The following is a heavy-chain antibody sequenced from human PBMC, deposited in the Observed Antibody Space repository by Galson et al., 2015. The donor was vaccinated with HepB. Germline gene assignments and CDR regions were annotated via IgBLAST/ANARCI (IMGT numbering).Heavy chain of an antibody. Sequence: SVKVSCKASGYTFTSYAMHWVRQAPGQRLEWMGWINAGNGNTKYSQKFQGRVTITRDTSASTAYMELSSLRSEDTAVYYCARDPFITMVRGVIQDYWGQGTLVTVSS. D-gene: IGHD3-10*01. CDR3: ARDPFITMVRGVIQDY. CDR1: GYTFTSYA. J-gene: IGHJ4*02. V-gene: IGHV1-3*01. CDR2: INAGNGNT.